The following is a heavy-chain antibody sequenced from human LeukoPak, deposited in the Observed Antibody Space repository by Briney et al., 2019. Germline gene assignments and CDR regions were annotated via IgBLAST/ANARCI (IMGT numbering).Heavy chain of an antibody. J-gene: IGHJ4*02. CDR3: ARLDSSGYYYLPYYFDY. D-gene: IGHD3-22*01. Sequence: SETLSLTCAVSGYSISSGYYWGWIRQPPGQGLEWIGSIYHSGSTYYNPSLKSRVTISVDTSKNQFSLKLSSVTAADTAVYYCARLDSSGYYYLPYYFDYWGQGTLVTVSS. V-gene: IGHV4-38-2*01. CDR2: IYHSGST. CDR1: GYSISSGYY.